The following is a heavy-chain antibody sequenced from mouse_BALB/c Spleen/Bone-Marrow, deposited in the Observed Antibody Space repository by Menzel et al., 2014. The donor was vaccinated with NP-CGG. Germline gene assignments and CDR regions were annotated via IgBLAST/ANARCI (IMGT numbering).Heavy chain of an antibody. CDR1: GFTFSSFG. CDR3: ARDRYDEYFDV. CDR2: ISSGSSTI. Sequence: EVMLVESGGGLVQPGGSRKLSCAASGFTFSSFGMHWVRRAPEKGLEWVAYISSGSSTIYYADTVKGRFTISRDNPKNTLCLQMTSLRSEDTAMYYCARDRYDEYFDVWGAGTTVTVSS. V-gene: IGHV5-17*02. J-gene: IGHJ1*01. D-gene: IGHD2-14*01.